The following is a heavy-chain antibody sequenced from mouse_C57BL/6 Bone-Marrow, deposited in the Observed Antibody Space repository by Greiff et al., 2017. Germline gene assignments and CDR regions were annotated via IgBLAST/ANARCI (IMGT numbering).Heavy chain of an antibody. V-gene: IGHV1-22*01. CDR3: ATAYYSIGDAMDY. CDR2: INPNNGGT. D-gene: IGHD2-5*01. Sequence: VQLQQSGPELVKPGASVKMSCKASGYTFTDYNMHWVKQSHGKSLEWIGYINPNNGGTSYNQKFKGKATLTVNKSSSTAYMELRSLTSEDSAVYYCATAYYSIGDAMDYWGQGTSVTVSS. CDR1: GYTFTDYN. J-gene: IGHJ4*01.